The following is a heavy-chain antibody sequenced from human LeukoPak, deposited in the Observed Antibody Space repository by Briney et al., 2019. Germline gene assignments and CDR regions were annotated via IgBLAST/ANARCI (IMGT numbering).Heavy chain of an antibody. Sequence: GRSLRLSCAASGFTFSSYGMHWVRQAPGKGLEWVAVISYDGSNKYYADSVKGRFTISRDNSKNTLYLQMSSLRVEDTAVYYCAKDGGLFGGATLYYYGMDVWGQGTTVTVSS. J-gene: IGHJ6*02. D-gene: IGHD3-16*01. CDR3: AKDGGLFGGATLYYYGMDV. CDR1: GFTFSSYG. V-gene: IGHV3-30*18. CDR2: ISYDGSNK.